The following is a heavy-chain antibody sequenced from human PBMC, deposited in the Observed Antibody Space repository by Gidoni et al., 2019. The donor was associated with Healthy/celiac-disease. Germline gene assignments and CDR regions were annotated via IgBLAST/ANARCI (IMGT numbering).Heavy chain of an antibody. CDR3: AKDREWLVSSSGAFDI. CDR1: GFTCSSYA. D-gene: IGHD6-19*01. V-gene: IGHV3-23*01. Sequence: EVQLLESGGGLVQPGGSLRRSCAASGFTCSSYAMSWVRQAPGKGLEWVAAISGSGGSTYYADSVKGRFTISRDNSKNTLYLQMNSLRAEDTAVYYCAKDREWLVSSSGAFDIWGQGTMVTVSS. CDR2: ISGSGGST. J-gene: IGHJ3*02.